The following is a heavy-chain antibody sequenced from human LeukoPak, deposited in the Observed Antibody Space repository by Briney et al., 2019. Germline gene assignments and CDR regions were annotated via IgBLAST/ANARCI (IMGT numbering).Heavy chain of an antibody. CDR2: ISGSGGST. D-gene: IGHD5-12*01. CDR3: LVSGAY. J-gene: IGHJ4*02. V-gene: IGHV3-23*01. CDR1: GFTFSNYH. Sequence: GGSLRLSCAASGFTFSNYHLSWVRQAPGKGLEWVSAISGSGGSTYYADSVKGRFTISRDNSKNMLYLQMSSLRAEDTAVYYCLVSGAYWGQGTLVTVSS.